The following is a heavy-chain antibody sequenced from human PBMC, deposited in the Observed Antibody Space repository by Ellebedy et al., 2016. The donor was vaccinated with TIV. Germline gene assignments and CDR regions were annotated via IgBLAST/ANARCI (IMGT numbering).Heavy chain of an antibody. D-gene: IGHD3-22*01. CDR3: AREGAVYYYDSSGYYAPPLDYYYGMDV. CDR2: IIPIFGTA. J-gene: IGHJ6*02. CDR1: GGTFSSYA. V-gene: IGHV1-69*06. Sequence: ASVKVSCKASGGTFSSYAISWVRQAPGQGLEWMGGIIPIFGTANYAQKFQGRVTINADKSTNTAYMELSSLRSEDTAVYYCAREGAVYYYDSSGYYAPPLDYYYGMDVWGQGTTVTVSS.